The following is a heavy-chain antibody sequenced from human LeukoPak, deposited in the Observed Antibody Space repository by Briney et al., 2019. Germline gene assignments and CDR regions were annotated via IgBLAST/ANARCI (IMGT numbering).Heavy chain of an antibody. V-gene: IGHV4-59*08. J-gene: IGHJ4*02. CDR3: ARSAGYSSGWTY. D-gene: IGHD6-25*01. CDR1: GGSISTYY. CDR2: IYYTGTT. Sequence: SETLSLTCTVSGGSISTYYWTWIRLPPGKGLEWIGYIYYTGTTSCNPSLKSRVTISVDTSKNQFSLGLTSVTAADTGIYYCARSAGYSSGWTYWGQGTLVTVSS.